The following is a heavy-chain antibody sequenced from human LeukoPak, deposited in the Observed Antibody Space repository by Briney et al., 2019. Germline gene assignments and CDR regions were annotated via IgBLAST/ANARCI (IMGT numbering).Heavy chain of an antibody. D-gene: IGHD1-26*01. CDR1: GFTFSDYY. V-gene: IGHV3-11*04. CDR2: ISSSGSTI. J-gene: IGHJ6*03. Sequence: GGSLRLSCAASGFTFSDYYMSWIRQAPGKGLEWVSYISSSGSTIYYADSVKGRFTISRDNAKNTLYLQMNSLRAEDTAVYYCARSNSGSYWDYYYYMDVWGKGTTVTVSS. CDR3: ARSNSGSYWDYYYYMDV.